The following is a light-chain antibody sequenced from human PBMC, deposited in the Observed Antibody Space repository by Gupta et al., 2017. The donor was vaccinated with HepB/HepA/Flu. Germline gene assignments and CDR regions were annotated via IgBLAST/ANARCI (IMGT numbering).Light chain of an antibody. CDR1: SSNIGSNT. CDR3: AAWDDSLNGRCWV. Sequence: QSVLTQPPSASGTPGQRVTIPCSGSSSNIGSNTVNWYQQLPGTAPKLLIYSNNQRPSGVPDRFSGSKSGTSASLAISGLQSEDEADYYCAAWDDSLNGRCWVFGGGTKLTVL. J-gene: IGLJ3*02. CDR2: SNN. V-gene: IGLV1-44*01.